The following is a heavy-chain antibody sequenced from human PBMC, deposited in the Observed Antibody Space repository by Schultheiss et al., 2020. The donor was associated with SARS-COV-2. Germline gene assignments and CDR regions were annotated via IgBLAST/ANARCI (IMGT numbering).Heavy chain of an antibody. CDR2: IYYSGST. Sequence: SETLSLTCTVSGGSISSYYWSWIRQPPGKGLEWIGYIYYSGSTNYNPSLKSRVTISVDTSKNQFSLKLSSVTAADTAVYYCARLVGATGYFDYWGQGTLVTVS. CDR1: GGSISSYY. V-gene: IGHV4-59*08. J-gene: IGHJ4*02. CDR3: ARLVGATGYFDY. D-gene: IGHD1-26*01.